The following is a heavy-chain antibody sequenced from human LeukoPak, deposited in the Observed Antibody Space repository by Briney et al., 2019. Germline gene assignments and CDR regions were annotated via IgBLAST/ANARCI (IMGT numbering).Heavy chain of an antibody. V-gene: IGHV1-8*01. Sequence: ASVKVSCKASGYTFTSYDINWVRQATGQGLEWMGWMNPNSGNTGYAQKFQGRVTMTRNTSISTAYMELSSLRSEDTAVYYCARGATMIVVGTQDWYFDLWGRGTLVTVSS. CDR3: ARGATMIVVGTQDWYFDL. CDR1: GYTFTSYD. D-gene: IGHD3-22*01. CDR2: MNPNSGNT. J-gene: IGHJ2*01.